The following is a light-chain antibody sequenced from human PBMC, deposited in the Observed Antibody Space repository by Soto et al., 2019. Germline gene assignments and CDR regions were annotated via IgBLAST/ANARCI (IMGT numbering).Light chain of an antibody. Sequence: IQLTQSPSSLSASVGDRVTITCRASQDINSFLAWYQQQTGNDPQLLIYAASTLQSGVPSRFSGSGSGTEFTLTISSLKPEDFATYYGQQLESYQSTFGPGTKVEIK. CDR1: QDINSF. CDR2: AAS. J-gene: IGKJ4*01. V-gene: IGKV1-9*01. CDR3: QQLESYQST.